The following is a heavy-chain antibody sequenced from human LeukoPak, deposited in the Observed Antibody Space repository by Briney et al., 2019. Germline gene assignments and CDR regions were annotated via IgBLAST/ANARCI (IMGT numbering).Heavy chain of an antibody. CDR3: AKEYGASR. D-gene: IGHD4/OR15-4a*01. V-gene: IGHV3-23*01. J-gene: IGHJ4*02. CDR2: ISGSGGST. Sequence: GGSLRLSCAASGFIFSTYAMNLVRQAPGKGLEWVSTISGSGGSTYYADSVKGRFTISRDNAKNTLYLQMNSLRAEDTAVYYCAKEYGASRWGQGTLVTVSS. CDR1: GFIFSTYA.